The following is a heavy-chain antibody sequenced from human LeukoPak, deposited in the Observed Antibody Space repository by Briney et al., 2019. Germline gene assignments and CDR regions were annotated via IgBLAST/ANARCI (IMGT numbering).Heavy chain of an antibody. D-gene: IGHD3-10*01. Sequence: VASVKVSCKASGYTFTGYYIHWVRQAPGQGLEWMGRVSPYNGNTYYSQRFQDRVTITKDTSTGTAYMDLRNLRTDDTAMYYCARNGRVRRVVKDLFEYWGQGTLVAVSS. J-gene: IGHJ4*02. CDR2: VSPYNGNT. CDR1: GYTFTGYY. V-gene: IGHV1-18*04. CDR3: ARNGRVRRVVKDLFEY.